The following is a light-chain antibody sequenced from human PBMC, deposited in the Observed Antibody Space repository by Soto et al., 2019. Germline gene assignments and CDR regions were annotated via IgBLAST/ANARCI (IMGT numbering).Light chain of an antibody. V-gene: IGKV3-20*01. Sequence: EVVLTQSPGTLSLSPGERATLSCRASRTVDGNYLAWYHQKPGQAPRRLIHSASTRAPGIPDRFSASGAGTDFTLTISRLEPEDSAVYYCQQYSASPRAFGPGTKVEIK. CDR3: QQYSASPRA. CDR1: RTVDGNY. J-gene: IGKJ1*01. CDR2: SAS.